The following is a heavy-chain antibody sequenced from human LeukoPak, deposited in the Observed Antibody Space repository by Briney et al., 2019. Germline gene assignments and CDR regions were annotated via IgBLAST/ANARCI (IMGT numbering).Heavy chain of an antibody. D-gene: IGHD5-24*01. J-gene: IGHJ4*02. CDR1: GFTFSSYD. CDR2: ISGSGGST. CDR3: AKENGYNYYFDY. Sequence: QPGGSLRLSCAASGFTFSSYDMSWVRQAPGKGLEWVSSISGSGGSTYYADSVKGRFTISRDNSKNTLYLQMNSLRAEDTAVYYCAKENGYNYYFDYWGQGTLVTVSS. V-gene: IGHV3-23*01.